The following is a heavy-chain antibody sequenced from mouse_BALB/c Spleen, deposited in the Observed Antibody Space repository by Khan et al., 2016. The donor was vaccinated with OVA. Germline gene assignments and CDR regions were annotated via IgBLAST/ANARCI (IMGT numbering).Heavy chain of an antibody. CDR1: GYTFTNYG. CDR2: INTYAGEP. J-gene: IGHJ4*01. Sequence: QIQLVQSGPELKKPGETVKISCKASGYTFTNYGMNWVKQTPGQGLKWMGWINTYAGEPTYVDDFKERFAFSLETSASTAYLQINNLKNEDTATXFCARPPYFSYVMVYWGQGTSVTVSS. D-gene: IGHD2-10*01. CDR3: ARPPYFSYVMVY. V-gene: IGHV9-3-1*01.